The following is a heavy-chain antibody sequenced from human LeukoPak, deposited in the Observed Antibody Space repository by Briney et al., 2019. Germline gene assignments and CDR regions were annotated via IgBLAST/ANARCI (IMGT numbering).Heavy chain of an antibody. CDR1: GFTFITYG. CDR2: ISYDGSNQ. CDR3: AKASSRGYYDSSAFDY. D-gene: IGHD3-22*01. J-gene: IGHJ4*02. V-gene: IGHV3-30*18. Sequence: PGGSLRLSCAASGFTFITYGMHWVRQAPGKGLEWVAVISYDGSNQNYADSVKGRYTISRDNSKNTLYLRMNSLRAEDSAVCYCAKASSRGYYDSSAFDYWGQGTLVTVSS.